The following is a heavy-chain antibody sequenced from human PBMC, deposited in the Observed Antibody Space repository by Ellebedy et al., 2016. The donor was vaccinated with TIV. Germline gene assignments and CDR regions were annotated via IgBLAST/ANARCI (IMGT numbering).Heavy chain of an antibody. CDR1: GYSFTSYW. D-gene: IGHD4-17*01. V-gene: IGHV5-10-1*01. CDR3: ARTYGDYISGYYYYYGMDV. Sequence: GESLKISXQGSGYSFTSYWISWVRQMPGKGLEWMGRIYPSGSNLYYSPSFQGHVTFSADKSITTAYLQWSSLRASDTARYYCARTYGDYISGYYYYYGMDVWGQGTTVTVSS. CDR2: IYPSGSNL. J-gene: IGHJ6*02.